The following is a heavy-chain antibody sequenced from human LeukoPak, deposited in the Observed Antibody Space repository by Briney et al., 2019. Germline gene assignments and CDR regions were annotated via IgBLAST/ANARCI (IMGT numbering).Heavy chain of an antibody. D-gene: IGHD3-10*01. J-gene: IGHJ4*02. CDR2: ISYDGSNK. CDR3: ARVSSGSFDY. Sequence: GGSLRLSCAASGFRFSSYAMSWVRQAPGKGLEWVAVISYDGSNKYYADSVKGRFTISRDNSKNTLYLQMNSLRAEDTAVYYCARVSSGSFDYWGQGTLVTVSS. V-gene: IGHV3-30-3*01. CDR1: GFRFSSYA.